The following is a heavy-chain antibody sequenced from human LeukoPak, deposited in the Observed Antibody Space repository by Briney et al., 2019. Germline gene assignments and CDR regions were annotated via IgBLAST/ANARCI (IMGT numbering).Heavy chain of an antibody. V-gene: IGHV3-53*01. D-gene: IGHD4-17*01. CDR3: ARLDDYGDYVDY. J-gene: IGHJ4*02. Sequence: GGSLRLSCAASGLTVSSHYMTWVRQAPGKGLEWVSVIYSGGSTYYADSVKGRFTISRDNSKNTLYLQMKSLRAEDTAVYYCARLDDYGDYVDYWGQGTLVTVSS. CDR1: GLTVSSHY. CDR2: IYSGGST.